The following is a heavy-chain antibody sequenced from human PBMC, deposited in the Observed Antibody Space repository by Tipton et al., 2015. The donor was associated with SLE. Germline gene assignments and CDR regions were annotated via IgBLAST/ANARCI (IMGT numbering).Heavy chain of an antibody. CDR3: ARVGYSSSSHHYSYYMDV. CDR1: GFTFSSYG. Sequence: SLRLSCAASGFTFSSYGMHWVRQAPGKGLEWVAVIWYDGSNKYYTDSVKGRFTISRDNSKNTLNLQMSSLRADDTAVYYCARVGYSSSSHHYSYYMDVWGKGTTVTVSS. J-gene: IGHJ6*03. V-gene: IGHV3-33*01. D-gene: IGHD6-6*01. CDR2: IWYDGSNK.